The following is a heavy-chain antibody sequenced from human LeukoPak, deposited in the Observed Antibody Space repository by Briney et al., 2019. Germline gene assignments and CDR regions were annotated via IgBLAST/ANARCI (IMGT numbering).Heavy chain of an antibody. CDR1: GDSISSYY. CDR3: ARLSPSGYSSNWAWFDP. D-gene: IGHD6-13*01. Sequence: SETLSLTCTVSGDSISSYYWSWIRQPPGKGLEWIGNIYDSGSTNYNPSLKSRVTISVDTSKNQFSLRLSSVTAADTAVYYCARLSPSGYSSNWAWFDPWGQGTLVTVSS. J-gene: IGHJ5*02. V-gene: IGHV4-59*01. CDR2: IYDSGST.